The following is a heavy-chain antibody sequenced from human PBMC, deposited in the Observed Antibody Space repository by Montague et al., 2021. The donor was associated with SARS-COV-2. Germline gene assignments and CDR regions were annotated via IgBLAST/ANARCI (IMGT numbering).Heavy chain of an antibody. Sequence: SLRLSCAASGFTLSSYAMHWVRQAPGKGLEWVAVISYDGSNKYYADSVKGRFTISRDNSKNTLYLQMNSLRAGDTAVYYCARDSDDYGDPEYFDYWGQGTLVTVSS. CDR2: ISYDGSNK. V-gene: IGHV3-30*04. CDR1: GFTLSSYA. D-gene: IGHD4-17*01. CDR3: ARDSDDYGDPEYFDY. J-gene: IGHJ4*02.